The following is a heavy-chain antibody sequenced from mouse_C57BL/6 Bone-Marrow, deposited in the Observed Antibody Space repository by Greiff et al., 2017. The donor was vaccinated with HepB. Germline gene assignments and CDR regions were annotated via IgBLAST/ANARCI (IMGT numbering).Heavy chain of an antibody. CDR3: ARRYYGKGDAMGY. Sequence: QVQLKESGPGLVQPSQSLSITCTVSGFSLTSYGVHWVRQSPGKGLEWLGVIWSGGSTDYNAAFISRLSISKDNSKSQVFFKMNSLQADDTGIYYCARRYYGKGDAMGYRGQGTSVTVSS. J-gene: IGHJ4*01. V-gene: IGHV2-2*01. D-gene: IGHD2-1*01. CDR2: IWSGGST. CDR1: GFSLTSYG.